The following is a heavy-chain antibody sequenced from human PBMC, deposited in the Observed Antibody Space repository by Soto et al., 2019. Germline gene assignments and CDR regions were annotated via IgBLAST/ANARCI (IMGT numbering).Heavy chain of an antibody. D-gene: IGHD1-7*01. J-gene: IGHJ6*02. CDR3: ARDPDWNYPYYYYGMDV. V-gene: IGHV1-18*01. CDR1: GYTFTSYG. Sequence: SVKVSCKASGYTFTSYGISWVRQAPGQGLEWMGWISAYNGNTNYAQKLQGRVTMTTDTSTSTAYMELRSLRSDDTAVYYCARDPDWNYPYYYYGMDVWGQGTTVTVSS. CDR2: ISAYNGNT.